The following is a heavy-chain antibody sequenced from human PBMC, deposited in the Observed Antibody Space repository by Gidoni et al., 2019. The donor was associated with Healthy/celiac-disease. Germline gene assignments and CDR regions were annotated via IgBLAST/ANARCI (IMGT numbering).Heavy chain of an antibody. CDR1: GGSFSGYY. Sequence: VQLQQWGAGLLKPSETLSLTCAVHGGSFSGYYWSWIRQPPGKGLEWIGEINHSGSTNYNPSLKSRVTISVDTSKNQFSLKLSSVTAADTAVYYCARGFEGYYYYGMDVWGQGTTVTVSS. J-gene: IGHJ6*02. V-gene: IGHV4-34*01. CDR2: INHSGST. CDR3: ARGFEGYYYYGMDV.